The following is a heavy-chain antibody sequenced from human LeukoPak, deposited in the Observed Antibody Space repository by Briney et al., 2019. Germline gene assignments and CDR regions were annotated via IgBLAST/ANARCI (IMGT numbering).Heavy chain of an antibody. J-gene: IGHJ3*02. CDR2: INPSGGST. D-gene: IGHD3-10*01. Sequence: GASVKVSCKASGYTFTSYYMHWVRQAPGQGLEWMGIINPSGGSTSYAQKFQGRVTMTRDMSTSTVYMEQSSLRSEDTAVYYCARAITDSGAFDIWGQGTMVTVSS. V-gene: IGHV1-46*01. CDR3: ARAITDSGAFDI. CDR1: GYTFTSYY.